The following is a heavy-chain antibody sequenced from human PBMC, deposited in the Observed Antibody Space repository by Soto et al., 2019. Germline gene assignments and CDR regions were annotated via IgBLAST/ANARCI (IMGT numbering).Heavy chain of an antibody. D-gene: IGHD6-19*01. CDR1: GLTFSSYA. CDR2: ISGSGGST. J-gene: IGHJ4*02. CDR3: AGRIAVAGTLAY. Sequence: GGSLRLSCASSGLTFSSYAMSWVRQAPGKGLEWVSAISGSGGSTFYADSVKGRFTISRDNSKNTLFLQMNSLTSEDTAVYYCAGRIAVAGTLAYWGQGTLVTVSS. V-gene: IGHV3-23*01.